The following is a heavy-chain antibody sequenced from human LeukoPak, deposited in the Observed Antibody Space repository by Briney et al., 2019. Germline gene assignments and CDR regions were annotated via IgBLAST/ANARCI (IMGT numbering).Heavy chain of an antibody. CDR1: GFTFSTSA. CDR2: ISSNGGST. V-gene: IGHV3-64D*06. CDR3: VKLPYSDTSAYYVDY. D-gene: IGHD3-22*01. J-gene: IGHJ4*02. Sequence: GSLRFSCSASGFTFSTSAIHWVRQAPGKGLEYVSAISSNGGSTYYAGSVKGRFTISRDNSKNTLSLQMSSLRPEDTAVYYCVKLPYSDTSAYYVDYWGQGTLVTVSS.